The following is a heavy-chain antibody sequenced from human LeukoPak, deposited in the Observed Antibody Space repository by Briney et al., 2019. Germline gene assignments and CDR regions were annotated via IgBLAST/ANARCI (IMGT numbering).Heavy chain of an antibody. CDR1: GFTVSSNY. D-gene: IGHD3-10*01. CDR2: IYSGGST. CDR3: ARGITMVRGVAHYYYGMDV. Sequence: GGSLRLSCAASGFTVSSNYMSWVRQAPGKGLEWVSVIYSGGSTYYADSVKGRFTISRDNSKNTLYLQMNSLRAEDTAVYYCARGITMVRGVAHYYYGMDVWGQGTTVTVSS. J-gene: IGHJ6*02. V-gene: IGHV3-53*01.